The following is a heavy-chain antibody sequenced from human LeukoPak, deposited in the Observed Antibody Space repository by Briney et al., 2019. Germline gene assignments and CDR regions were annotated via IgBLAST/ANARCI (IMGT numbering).Heavy chain of an antibody. V-gene: IGHV3-30*03. CDR3: ARARFGYNRGPFDY. Sequence: GGSLRLSCAASGFTFSNYGMHWVRQAPGKGLEWVAVISHDGSNEDYADSVKGRFTISRDNSKNTLYLQMNSLRAEDTAVYYCARARFGYNRGPFDYWGQGILVTVSS. D-gene: IGHD5-24*01. CDR1: GFTFSNYG. CDR2: ISHDGSNE. J-gene: IGHJ4*02.